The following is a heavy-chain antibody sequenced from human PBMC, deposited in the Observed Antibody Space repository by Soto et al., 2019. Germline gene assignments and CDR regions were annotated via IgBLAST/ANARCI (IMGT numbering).Heavy chain of an antibody. CDR2: IIPILGIA. Sequence: QVQLVQSGAEVKKPGSSVKVSCKASGGTFSSYTISWVRQAPGQGLEWMGRIIPILGIANYAQKFQGRVTITADKSTSXXYXEXXSLRSEDTAVYYCARDLNPTTKCCSGGSCYPGIGYWGQGTLVTVSS. J-gene: IGHJ4*02. D-gene: IGHD2-15*01. CDR3: ARDLNPTTKCCSGGSCYPGIGY. V-gene: IGHV1-69*08. CDR1: GGTFSSYT.